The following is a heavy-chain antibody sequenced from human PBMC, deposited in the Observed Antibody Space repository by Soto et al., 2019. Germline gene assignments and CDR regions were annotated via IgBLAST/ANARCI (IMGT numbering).Heavy chain of an antibody. Sequence: ASVKVSCKASGYTFTSYYMHWVRQAPGQGLEWMGIINPSGGSTSYAQKFQGRVTMTRDTSTSTVYMELSSLRSEDTAVYYCARYTDTDYGGKDYFDYWGQGTLVTVSS. J-gene: IGHJ4*02. D-gene: IGHD4-17*01. CDR2: INPSGGST. V-gene: IGHV1-46*01. CDR1: GYTFTSYY. CDR3: ARYTDTDYGGKDYFDY.